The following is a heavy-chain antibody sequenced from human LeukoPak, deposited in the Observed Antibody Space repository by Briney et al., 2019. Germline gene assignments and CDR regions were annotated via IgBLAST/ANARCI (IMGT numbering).Heavy chain of an antibody. CDR2: ISSNGATT. D-gene: IGHD4-17*01. V-gene: IGHV3-23*01. CDR1: GFTFTSYA. CDR3: AKPPGLRVSGY. J-gene: IGHJ4*02. Sequence: GGSLRLSCAASGFTFTSYAMSWVRQAPGKGLEWVSGISSNGATTYYADSVKGRFTVSRDNSKNTLYLQMNSLRAEDTAICYCAKPPGLRVSGYWGQGILVTVSS.